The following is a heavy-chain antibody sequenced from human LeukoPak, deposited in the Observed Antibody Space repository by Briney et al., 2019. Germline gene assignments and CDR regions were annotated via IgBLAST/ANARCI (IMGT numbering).Heavy chain of an antibody. V-gene: IGHV4-34*01. CDR1: GGSFSGYY. D-gene: IGHD3-10*01. CDR3: ARGGDRSFDY. CDR2: INHSGST. J-gene: IGHJ4*02. Sequence: SETLSLTCAVYGGSFSGYYWSWIRQPPGKGLEWIGEINHSGSTNYNPSLKSRVTISVDTSKNQFSLNLNSVTAADTAVYYCARGGDRSFDYWGQGTLVTVSS.